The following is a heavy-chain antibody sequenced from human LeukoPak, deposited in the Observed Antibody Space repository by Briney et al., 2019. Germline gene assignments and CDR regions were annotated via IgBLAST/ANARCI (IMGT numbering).Heavy chain of an antibody. J-gene: IGHJ4*02. D-gene: IGHD3-16*02. CDR2: IYHSGST. V-gene: IGHV4-30-2*01. Sequence: SETLSLTCTVSGGSISSGGYYWSWIRQPPGKGLEWIGYIYHSGSTYYNPSLKSRVTMSVDTSKNQFSLKLTSVTAADTAVYYCARGQEDWEVSQRAVKFDYWAQGTLVTVSS. CDR1: GGSISSGGYY. CDR3: ARGQEDWEVSQRAVKFDY.